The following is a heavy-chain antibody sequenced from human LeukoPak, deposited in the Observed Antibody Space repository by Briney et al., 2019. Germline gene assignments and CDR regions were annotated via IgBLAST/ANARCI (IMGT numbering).Heavy chain of an antibody. CDR1: GDSVSSKSAA. D-gene: IGHD4/OR15-4a*01. CDR3: ASSDNYGGDAFDI. Sequence: SQTLSLTCAISGDSVSSKSAAWNWIRQSPSRGLEWLGRTYYRSKWYNDYAVSVKGRITINPDTSKNQFSLQLNSVTPEDAAVYYCASSDNYGGDAFDIWGQGTMVIVSS. CDR2: TYYRSKWYN. V-gene: IGHV6-1*01. J-gene: IGHJ3*02.